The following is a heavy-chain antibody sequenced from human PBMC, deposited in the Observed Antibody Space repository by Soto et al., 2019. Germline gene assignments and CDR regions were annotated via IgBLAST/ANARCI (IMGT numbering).Heavy chain of an antibody. D-gene: IGHD6-19*01. CDR2: ISSSSSTI. J-gene: IGHJ1*01. Sequence: GGSLRLSCAASGFTFSSYSMNWVRQAPGKGLEWGSYISSSSSTIYYADSVKGRFTISRDNAKNSLYLQMNSLRDEDAAVYYCARVGQWLGFEYFQHWGQGTLVTVSS. CDR3: ARVGQWLGFEYFQH. V-gene: IGHV3-48*02. CDR1: GFTFSSYS.